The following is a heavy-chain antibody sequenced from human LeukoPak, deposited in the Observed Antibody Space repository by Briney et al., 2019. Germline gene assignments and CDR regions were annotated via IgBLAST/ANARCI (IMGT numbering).Heavy chain of an antibody. CDR3: AKPKERVQLSKPLFDY. CDR2: ISGSGGST. J-gene: IGHJ4*02. CDR1: GFTFSSYA. D-gene: IGHD5-18*01. V-gene: IGHV3-23*01. Sequence: PGGSLRLSCAASGFTFSSYAMNWVRQAPGKGLEWVSAISGSGGSTYYADSVKGRFTISRDNSKNTLYLQMNSLRAEDTAIYYCAKPKERVQLSKPLFDYWGQGTLVTVSS.